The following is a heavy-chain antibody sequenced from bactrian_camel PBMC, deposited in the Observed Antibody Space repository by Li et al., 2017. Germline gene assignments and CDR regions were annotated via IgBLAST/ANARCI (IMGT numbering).Heavy chain of an antibody. J-gene: IGHJ6*01. CDR3: AADLGPCQVRGRNLVPRPTTFGY. CDR2: IYTGGGST. V-gene: IGHV3S1*01. Sequence: HVQLVESGGGSVQAGGSLRLSCAMSGYTVSTHCMGWVRQAPGKEREGVATIYTGGGSTVYADSVKGRFTISKDNAKNTLYLQMNSLKPEDSAMYYCAADLGPCQVRGRNLVPRPTTFGYWGQGTQVTVS. D-gene: IGHD1*01. CDR1: GYTVSTHC.